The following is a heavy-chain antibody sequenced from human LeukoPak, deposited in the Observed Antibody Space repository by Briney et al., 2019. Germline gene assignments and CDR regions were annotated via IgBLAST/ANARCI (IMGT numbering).Heavy chain of an antibody. D-gene: IGHD3-3*01. CDR1: GYTFTSDG. CDR3: SRGPVSGSYINWYFDL. Sequence: ASVQVSCTASGYTFTSDGISWVRQAPGQGLEWMGWISDYNGNTNYAQKLQGRVTMTTDISTSTAYMELRSLRSDDTAVYYCSRGPVSGSYINWYFDLWGRGTLVTVCS. CDR2: ISDYNGNT. J-gene: IGHJ2*01. V-gene: IGHV1-18*01.